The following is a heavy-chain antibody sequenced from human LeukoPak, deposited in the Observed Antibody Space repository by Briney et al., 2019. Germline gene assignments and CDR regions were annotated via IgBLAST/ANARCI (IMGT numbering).Heavy chain of an antibody. CDR1: SGSISSSSYY. V-gene: IGHV4-39*01. CDR3: ARVPDDYYDSSGYYAYYFDY. J-gene: IGHJ4*02. CDR2: IHDSGST. Sequence: SETLSLTCTVSSGSISSSSYYWGWVRQPPGKSLEWIGSIHDSGSTYYNPSLKSRVTISVDTSKNQFSLKLSSVTAADTAVYYCARVPDDYYDSSGYYAYYFDYWGQGTLVTVSS. D-gene: IGHD3-22*01.